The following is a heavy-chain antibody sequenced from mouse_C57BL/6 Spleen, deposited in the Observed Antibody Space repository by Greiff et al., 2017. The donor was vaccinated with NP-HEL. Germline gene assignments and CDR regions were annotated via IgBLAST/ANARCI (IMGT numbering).Heavy chain of an antibody. V-gene: IGHV7-3*01. CDR2: IRNKANGYTT. J-gene: IGHJ2*01. Sequence: EVHLVESGGGLVQPGGSLSLSCAASGFTFTDYYMSWVRQPPGKALEWLGFIRNKANGYTTEYSASVQGRFTISRDNSQSILYLHMNALRAEDSATYYRARYLTGFFDYWGQGTTLTVSS. D-gene: IGHD4-1*01. CDR1: GFTFTDYY. CDR3: ARYLTGFFDY.